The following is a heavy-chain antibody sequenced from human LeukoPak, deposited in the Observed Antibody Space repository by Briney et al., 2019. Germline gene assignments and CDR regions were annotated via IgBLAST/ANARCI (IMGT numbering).Heavy chain of an antibody. J-gene: IGHJ3*02. CDR3: ARDHGGGPSAFDI. CDR1: GFTFSSYS. D-gene: IGHD3-10*01. CDR2: ISSSSSYI. Sequence: GGSLRLSCAAAGFTFSSYSMNWVRQAPGKGLEWVSSISSSSSYIYYADSVKGRFTISRDNAKNSLYLQMNSLRAEDTAVYYCARDHGGGPSAFDIWGQGTMVTVSS. V-gene: IGHV3-21*01.